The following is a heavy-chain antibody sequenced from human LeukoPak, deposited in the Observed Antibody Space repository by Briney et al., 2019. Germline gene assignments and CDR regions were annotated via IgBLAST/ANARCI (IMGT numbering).Heavy chain of an antibody. CDR2: ISGSGGST. D-gene: IGHD6-6*01. CDR3: ARRRSSFDY. J-gene: IGHJ4*02. CDR1: GFXFSSYA. V-gene: IGHV3-23*01. Sequence: RXSCAXSGFXFSSYAMSWVRQVPGKXLEWVSAISGSGGSTYYADSVKGRFTISRDNSKNTLYLQMNSLRAEDTAVYYCARRRSSFDYWGQGTLVTVSS.